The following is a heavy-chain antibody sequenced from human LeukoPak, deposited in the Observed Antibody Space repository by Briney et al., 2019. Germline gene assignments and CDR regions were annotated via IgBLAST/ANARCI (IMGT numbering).Heavy chain of an antibody. J-gene: IGHJ4*02. CDR2: ISSSSSTI. CDR1: GFPLSSYS. CDR3: ARDLGKSGWSTFDY. Sequence: GGPLRLSCAASGFPLSSYSMNWVRQAPGKGLEWVSYISSSSSTIYYADSVKGRFTISRDNAKNSLYLQMNSLRAEDTAVYYCARDLGKSGWSTFDYWGQGTLVTVSS. D-gene: IGHD6-19*01. V-gene: IGHV3-48*01.